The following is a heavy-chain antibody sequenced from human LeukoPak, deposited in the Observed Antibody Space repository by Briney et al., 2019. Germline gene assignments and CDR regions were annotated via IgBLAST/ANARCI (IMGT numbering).Heavy chain of an antibody. CDR3: AKASLPAAPTGWFDP. Sequence: PGGSLRLSCAASGFTFDDYAMHWVRQAPGKGLEWVSGISWNSGSIGYADSVKGRFTISRDNAKNSLYLQMNSLRAEDTAVYYCAKASLPAAPTGWFDPWGQGTLVTVSS. D-gene: IGHD2-2*01. J-gene: IGHJ5*02. V-gene: IGHV3-9*01. CDR1: GFTFDDYA. CDR2: ISWNSGSI.